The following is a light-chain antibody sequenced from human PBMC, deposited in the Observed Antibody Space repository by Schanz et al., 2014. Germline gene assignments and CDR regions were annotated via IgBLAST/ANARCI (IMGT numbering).Light chain of an antibody. CDR3: QQRSNWPPT. V-gene: IGKV3-11*01. CDR2: DAS. CDR1: QRVSSY. Sequence: VMTQSPATLSVSPGESATLSCRASQRVSSYLAWYQQKPGQAPRLLIYDASNRATGIPARFSGSGSGTDFTLTISSLEPEDFAVYYCQQRSNWPPTFGQGTRLEIK. J-gene: IGKJ5*01.